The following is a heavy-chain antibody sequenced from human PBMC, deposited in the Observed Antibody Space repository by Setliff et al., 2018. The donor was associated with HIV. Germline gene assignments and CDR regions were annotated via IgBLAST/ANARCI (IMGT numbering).Heavy chain of an antibody. V-gene: IGHV3-64*02. J-gene: IGHJ6*02. Sequence: GGSLRLSCAASGFTFSTYAMHWVRQAPGKGLEYVTAITANGGSTHYADSVEGRFTISRDNSKNTLYLQMGSLRAEDMAVYYCATWAFLVNMDVWGQGTTVTVSS. D-gene: IGHD1-26*01. CDR1: GFTFSTYA. CDR3: ATWAFLVNMDV. CDR2: ITANGGST.